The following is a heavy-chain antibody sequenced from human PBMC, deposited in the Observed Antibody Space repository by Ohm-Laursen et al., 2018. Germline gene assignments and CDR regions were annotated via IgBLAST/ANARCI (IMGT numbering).Heavy chain of an antibody. Sequence: SLRLSCAASGFTFSDYAMTWVRQAPGRGLEWVSGITGRSGNTYYADSVKGRFAMSRDNSRKTVYLQMNSLRGEDTAVYYCAKEKESSGFFDYWGQGTLVTVSS. CDR2: ITGRSGNT. J-gene: IGHJ4*02. V-gene: IGHV3-23*01. CDR1: GFTFSDYA. D-gene: IGHD3-22*01. CDR3: AKEKESSGFFDY.